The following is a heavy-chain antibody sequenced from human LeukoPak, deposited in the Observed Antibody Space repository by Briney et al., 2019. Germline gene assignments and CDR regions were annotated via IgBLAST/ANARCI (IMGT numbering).Heavy chain of an antibody. Sequence: GGSLRLSCAASGFTFSNYWMHGVRHAPGKGLVWVSCINSDGSSRSYADSVKGRFTISRDNAKNTLYLQMNSLRAEDTAVYYCARGGYCSGGSCYSSLTTFDMWGQGTMVTVSS. CDR3: ARGGYCSGGSCYSSLTTFDM. D-gene: IGHD2-15*01. V-gene: IGHV3-74*01. J-gene: IGHJ3*02. CDR1: GFTFSNYW. CDR2: INSDGSSR.